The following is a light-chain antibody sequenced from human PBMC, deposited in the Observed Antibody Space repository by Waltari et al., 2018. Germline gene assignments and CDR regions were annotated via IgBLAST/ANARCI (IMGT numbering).Light chain of an antibody. V-gene: IGLV2-8*01. J-gene: IGLJ1*01. CDR3: SSDAGSNSHV. CDR1: SSDVGGYNY. Sequence: QSALTQPPSASGSPGQSVTMSCTGTSSDVGGYNYVSWYQQHPGTVPKLIIYEVSERPSGVPHRFSGSKSGNTASLTVSGLQAEDEADYYCSSDAGSNSHVFGTGTMVTVL. CDR2: EVS.